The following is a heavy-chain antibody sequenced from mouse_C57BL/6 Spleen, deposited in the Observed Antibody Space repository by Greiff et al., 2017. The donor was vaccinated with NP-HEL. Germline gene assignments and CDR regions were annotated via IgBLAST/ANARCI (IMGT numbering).Heavy chain of an antibody. CDR1: GYTFTSYW. CDR2: IYPSDSET. Sequence: VQLQQPGAELVRPGSSVKLSCKASGYTFTSYWMDWVKQRPGQGLEWIGNIYPSDSETHYNQKFKDKATLTVDKSSSTAYMQLSSLTSEDSAVYYCARGPHYYGSSDFDYWGQGTTLAVSS. CDR3: ARGPHYYGSSDFDY. D-gene: IGHD1-1*01. V-gene: IGHV1-61*01. J-gene: IGHJ2*01.